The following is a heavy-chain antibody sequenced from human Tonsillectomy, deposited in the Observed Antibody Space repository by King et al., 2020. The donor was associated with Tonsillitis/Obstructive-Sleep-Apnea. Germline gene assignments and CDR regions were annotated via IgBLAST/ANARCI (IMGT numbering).Heavy chain of an antibody. CDR2: IWYDGSNK. CDR3: AGYWVAQDGSLM. J-gene: IGHJ4*02. Sequence: VQLVESGGGVVQPGRSLRLSCAASGFSFSSYGMHWVRQAPGKGLEWVAVIWYDGSNKYYADSVKGRFIISRDNSKHTLYLQRNSLRAEDTAVYYCAGYWVAQDGSLMWGQGTLVTVSS. CDR1: GFSFSSYG. D-gene: IGHD2-8*01. V-gene: IGHV3-33*01.